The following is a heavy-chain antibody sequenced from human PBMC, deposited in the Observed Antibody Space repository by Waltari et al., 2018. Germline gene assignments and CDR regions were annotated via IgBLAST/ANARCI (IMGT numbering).Heavy chain of an antibody. J-gene: IGHJ3*02. CDR2: IIPILGIA. Sequence: QVQLVQSAAEVTTSGSSVKVSCKPSGGTFTTSTILWLRQAPGQGLEWMGRIIPILGIANDAQKFQGRVTITADKSTSTAYMELSSLRSEDTAVYYCASGSERNDAFDIWGQGTMVTVSS. D-gene: IGHD3-10*01. CDR3: ASGSERNDAFDI. CDR1: GGTFTTST. V-gene: IGHV1-69*02.